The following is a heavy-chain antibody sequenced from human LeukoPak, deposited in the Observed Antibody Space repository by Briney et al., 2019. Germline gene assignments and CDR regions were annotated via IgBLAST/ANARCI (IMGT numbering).Heavy chain of an antibody. J-gene: IGHJ4*02. D-gene: IGHD1-26*01. CDR1: GGSISSSSYY. CDR2: IYYSGST. CDR3: ARQAEFGSYPDY. V-gene: IGHV4-39*01. Sequence: SETLSLTCTVSGGSISSSSYYWGWIRQPPGKGLEWIGSIYYSGSTYYNPSLKSRVTISVDTSKNQFSLKLSSVTAADTAVYYCARQAEFGSYPDYWGQGTLVTVSS.